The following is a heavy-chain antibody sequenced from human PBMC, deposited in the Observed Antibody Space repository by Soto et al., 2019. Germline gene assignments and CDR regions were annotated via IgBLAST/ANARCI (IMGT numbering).Heavy chain of an antibody. Sequence: VESGGGFVKPGESLRLSCSASGFTFSTAWMNWVRQAPGKGLEWVGRIKSKTDGGSTDYAAPVRGRFSISRDDSENTLSLQMNSLKTEDTAVYYCTADLRSPARRFDPWGQGTLVTVSS. V-gene: IGHV3-15*01. CDR2: IKSKTDGGST. CDR3: TADLRSPARRFDP. J-gene: IGHJ5*02. D-gene: IGHD4-17*01. CDR1: GFTFSTAW.